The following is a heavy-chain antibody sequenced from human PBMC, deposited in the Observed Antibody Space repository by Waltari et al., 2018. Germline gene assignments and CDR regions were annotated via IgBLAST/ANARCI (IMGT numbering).Heavy chain of an antibody. CDR3: ASQISGSYLYYFDY. V-gene: IGHV4-39*07. D-gene: IGHD1-26*01. J-gene: IGHJ4*02. CDR1: GGSISSSSYY. Sequence: QLQLQESGPGLVKPSETLSLTCTVSGGSISSSSYYWVWIRKPQGKGLEWIGSIYYSGSTYYNPSLKSRVTISVDTSKNQFSLKLSSVTAADTAVYYCASQISGSYLYYFDYWGQGTLVTVSS. CDR2: IYYSGST.